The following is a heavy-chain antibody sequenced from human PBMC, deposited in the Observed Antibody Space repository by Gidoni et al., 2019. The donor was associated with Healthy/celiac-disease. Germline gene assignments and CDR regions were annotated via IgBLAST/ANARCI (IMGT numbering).Heavy chain of an antibody. CDR1: GGSISSYY. Sequence: QVQLQESGPGLVKPSETLSLTCTVSGGSISSYYWSWIRQPPGKGLEWIGYIYYSGSTNYNPSLKSRVTISVDTSKNQFSLKLSSVTAADTAVYYCASTTYGDYDSSGYYYSLYFDYWGQGTLVTVSS. CDR2: IYYSGST. D-gene: IGHD3-22*01. CDR3: ASTTYGDYDSSGYYYSLYFDY. V-gene: IGHV4-59*01. J-gene: IGHJ4*02.